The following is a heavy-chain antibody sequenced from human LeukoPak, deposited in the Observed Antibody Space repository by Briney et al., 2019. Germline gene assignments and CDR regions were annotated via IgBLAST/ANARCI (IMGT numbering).Heavy chain of an antibody. CDR2: IRYDGSNK. CDR1: GFTFSSYG. CDR3: ATSRGSWPDYFDY. J-gene: IGHJ4*02. D-gene: IGHD6-13*01. Sequence: GGSLRLSCAASGFTFSSYGMHWVRQAPCKGLEWVAFIRYDGSNKYYADSVRGRFTISRDNSKSTLSLQMNSLRAEDTAVYYCATSRGSWPDYFDYWGQGTLVTVSS. V-gene: IGHV3-30*02.